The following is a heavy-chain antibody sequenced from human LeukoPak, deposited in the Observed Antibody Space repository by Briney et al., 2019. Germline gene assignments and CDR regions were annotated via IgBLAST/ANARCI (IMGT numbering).Heavy chain of an antibody. D-gene: IGHD3-22*01. CDR3: ARGAKLYYDSSGYYLY. Sequence: ASVKVSCKASGYTFTSYGISWVRQAPGQGLEWMGWISAYNGNTNYAQKLQGRVTMTTDTSTSTAYMELRSLRSDDTAVYYCARGAKLYYDSSGYYLYWGQGTLVTVSS. J-gene: IGHJ4*02. CDR2: ISAYNGNT. CDR1: GYTFTSYG. V-gene: IGHV1-18*01.